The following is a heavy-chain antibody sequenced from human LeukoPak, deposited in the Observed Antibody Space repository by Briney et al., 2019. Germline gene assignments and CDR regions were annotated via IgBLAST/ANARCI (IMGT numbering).Heavy chain of an antibody. V-gene: IGHV3-53*01. CDR1: GFTVSSNS. Sequence: GGSLRLSCAASGFTVSSNSMSWVRQAPGKGLEWVSVIYSGGSTSYADSVKGRFTISRDNSKNTLYLQMNSLRAEDTAVYYCAKAAPPVMVRGVIDYWGQGTLVTVSS. CDR3: AKAAPPVMVRGVIDY. J-gene: IGHJ4*02. D-gene: IGHD3-10*01. CDR2: IYSGGST.